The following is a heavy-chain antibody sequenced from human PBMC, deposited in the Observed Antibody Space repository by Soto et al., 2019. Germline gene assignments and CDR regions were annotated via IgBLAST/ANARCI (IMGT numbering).Heavy chain of an antibody. CDR1: EYTFSYAR. D-gene: IGHD5-12*01. Sequence: GGSLRLSCVVFEYTFSYARVTWVRQAPGKGLEWVGRIKSKTDGGTTDYAAPVKDRFTISRDDSENTLYLLMNSLKTEDTAVYYCAAGDSLYDPYRMDVWGQGTTVTVSS. CDR2: IKSKTDGGTT. V-gene: IGHV3-15*01. J-gene: IGHJ6*02. CDR3: AAGDSLYDPYRMDV.